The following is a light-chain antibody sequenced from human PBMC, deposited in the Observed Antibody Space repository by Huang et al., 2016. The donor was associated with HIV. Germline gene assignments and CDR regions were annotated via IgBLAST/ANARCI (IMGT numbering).Light chain of an antibody. CDR3: QQSYSTPYT. CDR2: AAS. J-gene: IGKJ2*01. V-gene: IGKV1-39*01. Sequence: DIQMTQSPSSLSASVGDRVTITCRASQCIANYLYWCQQRSGNAPKVLIYAASTLQGGVPTRFSGSGSGADITLTITNPQPEDSATYYCQQSYSTPYTFGQGTKLEIK. CDR1: QCIANY.